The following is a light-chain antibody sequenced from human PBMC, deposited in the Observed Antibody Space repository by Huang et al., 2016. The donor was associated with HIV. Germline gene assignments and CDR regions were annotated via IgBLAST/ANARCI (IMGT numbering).Light chain of an antibody. J-gene: IGKJ1*01. CDR3: QQYGSSPRT. V-gene: IGKV3-20*01. CDR1: QSVSSSY. Sequence: EIVLTQSPGTLSLSPGERATLSCRARQSVSSSYFAWYQQKPGQAPRLLSYGASSRATGIPDRFSGSGSGTDFTLTISRLEPEDFAVYYCQQYGSSPRTFGQGTKVEIK. CDR2: GAS.